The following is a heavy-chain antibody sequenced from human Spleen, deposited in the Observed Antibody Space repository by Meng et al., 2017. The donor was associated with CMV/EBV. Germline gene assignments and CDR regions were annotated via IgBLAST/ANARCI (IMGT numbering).Heavy chain of an antibody. CDR1: GYSISSDYY. Sequence: SETLSLTCTVSGYSISSDYYWGWVRQPPGKGLEWIGSMYHSGSSYYNPSLKSRVTISVDTSKNQFSLNLSSLTAADTAVYYCARGPTRNYFDYWGQGTLVTVSS. J-gene: IGHJ4*02. CDR2: MYHSGSS. CDR3: ARGPTRNYFDY. V-gene: IGHV4-38-2*02.